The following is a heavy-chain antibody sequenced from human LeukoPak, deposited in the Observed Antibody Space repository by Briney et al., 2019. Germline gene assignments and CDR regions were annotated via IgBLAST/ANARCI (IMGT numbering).Heavy chain of an antibody. CDR3: ARSGGWTMVYGY. J-gene: IGHJ4*02. CDR1: GGSIINSNW. Sequence: SGTLSLTCAVSGGSIINSNWWSWVRQPPGKGLEWIGEIDHSGSTSYNPSLKSRVTISVDTSKNQFSLKLSSVTAADTAVYYCARSGGWTMVYGYWGQGTLVTVSS. D-gene: IGHD2-8*01. CDR2: IDHSGST. V-gene: IGHV4-4*02.